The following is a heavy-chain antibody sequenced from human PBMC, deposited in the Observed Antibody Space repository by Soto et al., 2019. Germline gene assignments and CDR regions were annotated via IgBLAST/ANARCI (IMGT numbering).Heavy chain of an antibody. D-gene: IGHD3-10*01. Sequence: QVQLVESGGGLVKPGGSLRLSCAASGFTFSDYYMSWIRQAPGKGLEWVSYISSSGSTIYYAGSVKGRFTISRDNAKNSLYLQMNSRRAEDTAVYYCARVTITMVRGVMTYYFDYWGQGTLVTVSS. CDR2: ISSSGSTI. V-gene: IGHV3-11*01. J-gene: IGHJ4*02. CDR1: GFTFSDYY. CDR3: ARVTITMVRGVMTYYFDY.